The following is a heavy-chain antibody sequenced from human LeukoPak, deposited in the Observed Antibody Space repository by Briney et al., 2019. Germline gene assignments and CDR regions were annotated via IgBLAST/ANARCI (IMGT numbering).Heavy chain of an antibody. CDR3: AKGDNSGYYLGYYFDY. CDR2: ISGSGGST. Sequence: PGGSLRLSCAASGFTFSSYAMSWGRQAPGEGLEWVSAISGSGGSTYYADSVKGRFTISRDNSKNTLYLQMNSLRAEDTAVYYCAKGDNSGYYLGYYFDYWGQGTLVTVSS. J-gene: IGHJ4*02. V-gene: IGHV3-23*01. CDR1: GFTFSSYA. D-gene: IGHD3-22*01.